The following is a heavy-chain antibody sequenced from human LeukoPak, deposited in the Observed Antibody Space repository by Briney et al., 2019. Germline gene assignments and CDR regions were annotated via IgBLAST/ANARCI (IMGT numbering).Heavy chain of an antibody. V-gene: IGHV3-33*06. CDR2: IWYDGSNK. CDR3: AKDAYDSSGYYRAQDFDY. CDR1: GFTFSSYG. J-gene: IGHJ4*02. Sequence: PGGSLRLSCAASGFTFSSYGMHWVRQAPGKGLEWVAVIWYDGSNKYYADSVKGRFTISRDNSKNTLYLQMNSLRAEDTAVYYCAKDAYDSSGYYRAQDFDYWGQGTLVTVSS. D-gene: IGHD3-22*01.